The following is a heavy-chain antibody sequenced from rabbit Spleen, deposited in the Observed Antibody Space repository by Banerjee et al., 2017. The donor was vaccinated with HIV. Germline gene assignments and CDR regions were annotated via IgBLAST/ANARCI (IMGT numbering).Heavy chain of an antibody. Sequence: QEQLVESGGGLVQPGGTLTLTCKASGIDFSSYFYMCWVRQAPGKGLELIACIYVGSGGGTKYASWAKGRFTFSKTSSTTVTLQMTSLTAADTATYFCARDLDGVIGWNFGWWGPGTLVTVS. J-gene: IGHJ6*01. D-gene: IGHD4-1*01. CDR2: IYVGSGGGT. V-gene: IGHV1S45*01. CDR1: GIDFSSYFY. CDR3: ARDLDGVIGWNFGW.